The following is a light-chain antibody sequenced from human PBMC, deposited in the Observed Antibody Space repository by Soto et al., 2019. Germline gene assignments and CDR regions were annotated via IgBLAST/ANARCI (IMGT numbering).Light chain of an antibody. CDR3: QSYDTSLSAYV. CDR1: SSNIGAGYD. J-gene: IGLJ1*01. CDR2: GNT. V-gene: IGLV1-40*01. Sequence: QSVLTQPPSVSGAPGQRVTISCTGSSSNIGAGYDVHWYQHLPGTAPKLLIYGNTNRPSGVPDRFSASKSGTSASLAIAGLQAEDEADYYCQSYDTSLSAYVFGTGTKLTVL.